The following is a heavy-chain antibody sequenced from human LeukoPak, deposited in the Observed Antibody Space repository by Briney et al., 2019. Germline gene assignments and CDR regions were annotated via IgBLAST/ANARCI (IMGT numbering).Heavy chain of an antibody. CDR1: GFPLSSYA. CDR3: AKDPGIYGSGSFGPYYYYYYMDV. D-gene: IGHD3-10*01. CDR2: TSSSDPGT. J-gene: IGHJ6*03. V-gene: IGHV3-23*01. Sequence: GGSLRLSCAASGFPLSSYAMSWVRQASGKGLEWVSATSSSDPGTYYADSVRGRLTISRDNAKNSLYLQMNSLRAEDTAVYYCAKDPGIYGSGSFGPYYYYYYMDVWGKGTTVTVSS.